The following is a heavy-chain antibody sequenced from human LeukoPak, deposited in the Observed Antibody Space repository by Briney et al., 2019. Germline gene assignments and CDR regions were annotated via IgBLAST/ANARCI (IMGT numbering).Heavy chain of an antibody. D-gene: IGHD5-18*01. CDR3: ARWDGTYSYGSFSDFDY. CDR2: ISSSSSYI. V-gene: IGHV3-21*01. CDR1: GFTFSSYS. Sequence: GGSLRLSCAASGFTFSSYSMNWVRQAPGKGLEWVSSISSSSSYIYYADSVKGRFTISRDNAKNSLYLQMNSLRAEDTAVYYCARWDGTYSYGSFSDFDYWGQGTLVTVSS. J-gene: IGHJ4*02.